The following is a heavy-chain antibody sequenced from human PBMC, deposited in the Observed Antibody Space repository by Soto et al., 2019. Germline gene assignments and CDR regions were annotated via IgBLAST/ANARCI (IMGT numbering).Heavy chain of an antibody. D-gene: IGHD1-26*01. Sequence: QVQLQESGPGPVKPSQTLSLTCTVSGGSISSGGYYWSWIRQHPGKGLEWIGYIYYSGSTYYNPSLKSRVTISVDTSKNQFSLKLSSVTAADTAVYYCARDTPQYSGSYTDYWGQGTLVTVSS. J-gene: IGHJ4*02. CDR1: GGSISSGGYY. V-gene: IGHV4-31*03. CDR3: ARDTPQYSGSYTDY. CDR2: IYYSGST.